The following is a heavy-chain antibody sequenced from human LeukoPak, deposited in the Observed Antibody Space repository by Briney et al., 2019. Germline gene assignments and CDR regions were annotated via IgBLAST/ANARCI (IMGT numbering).Heavy chain of an antibody. J-gene: IGHJ3*02. CDR3: ARGSGILDSDPVLGAFDI. D-gene: IGHD3-16*01. CDR2: INPNSGGT. Sequence: GASVKVSCKASGYTFTGYYMHWVRQAPGQGLEWMGWINPNSGGTNYAQKFQGRVTMTRDTSVSTAYMELSRLRSDDTAVYYCARGSGILDSDPVLGAFDIWGQGTMVTVSS. V-gene: IGHV1-2*02. CDR1: GYTFTGYY.